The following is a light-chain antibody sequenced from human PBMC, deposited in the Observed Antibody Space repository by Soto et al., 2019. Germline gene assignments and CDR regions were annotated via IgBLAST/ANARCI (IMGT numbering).Light chain of an antibody. CDR1: SSDVGGYNC. CDR3: TSYTSSTTLDV. V-gene: IGLV2-14*01. J-gene: IGLJ1*01. Sequence: SALSQPSSLSVSPGQSITISFTGTSSDVGGYNCVSWYQQHPGKAPKLMIYEVSNRPSGVSNRFSGSKSGHTASLTISGLQSEHEADYFCTSYTSSTTLDVFGTGTKVTVL. CDR2: EVS.